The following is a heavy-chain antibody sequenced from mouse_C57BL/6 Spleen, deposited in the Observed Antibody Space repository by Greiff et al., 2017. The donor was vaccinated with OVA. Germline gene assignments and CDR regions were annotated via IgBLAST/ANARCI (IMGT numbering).Heavy chain of an antibody. J-gene: IGHJ1*03. V-gene: IGHV1-42*01. CDR2: INPSTGGT. Sequence: VQLQQSGPELVKPGASVKISCKASGYSFTGYYMTWVKQSPEKSLEWIGEINPSTGGTTYTQKSKAKATLTVDKSSSTAYMQLKSLTSEDSAVYYCARWSYYGSSYWYFDVWGTGTTVTVSS. CDR1: GYSFTGYY. CDR3: ARWSYYGSSYWYFDV. D-gene: IGHD1-1*01.